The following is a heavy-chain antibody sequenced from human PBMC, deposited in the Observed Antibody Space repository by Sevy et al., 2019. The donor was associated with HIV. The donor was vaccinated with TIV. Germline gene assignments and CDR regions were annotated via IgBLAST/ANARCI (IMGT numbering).Heavy chain of an antibody. CDR2: ISYDGSFK. V-gene: IGHV3-30*04. D-gene: IGHD3-22*01. CDR3: ARDAAEGPYDSTWSSNWLDP. J-gene: IGHJ5*02. Sequence: GGSLRLSCAASRFTFNSYAMYWVLQAPGKVLEWVAVISYDGSFKNYADSVKGRFTISRDNSKNTLYLQMNSLRREDTSIYYCARDAAEGPYDSTWSSNWLDPWGQGTLVTVSS. CDR1: RFTFNSYA.